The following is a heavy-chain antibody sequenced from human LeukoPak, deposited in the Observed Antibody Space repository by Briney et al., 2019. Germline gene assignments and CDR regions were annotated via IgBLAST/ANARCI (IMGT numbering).Heavy chain of an antibody. CDR1: GFTFSSYA. J-gene: IGHJ4*02. Sequence: PGGSLRLSCAASGFTFSSYAMHWVRQAPGKGLEWVAVISYDGSNKYYADSVKGRFTISRDNSKNTLYLQMYSLRAEDTAVYYCARDMGSGYSFDYWGQGTLVTVSS. D-gene: IGHD3-22*01. CDR2: ISYDGSNK. CDR3: ARDMGSGYSFDY. V-gene: IGHV3-30-3*01.